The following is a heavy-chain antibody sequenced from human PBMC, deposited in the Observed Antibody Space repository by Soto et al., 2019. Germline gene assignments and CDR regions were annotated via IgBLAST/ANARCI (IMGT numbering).Heavy chain of an antibody. CDR3: AKDLIGWTFGGVIVRVTFDY. CDR1: GFTFSGYA. CDR2: ISGSGGST. V-gene: IGHV3-23*01. D-gene: IGHD3-16*02. J-gene: IGHJ4*02. Sequence: GGSLRLSCAASGFTFSGYAMSWVRQAPGKGLEWVSAISGSGGSTYYADSVKGRFTISRDNSKNTLYLQMNSLRAEDTAVYYCAKDLIGWTFGGVIVRVTFDYWGQGTLVTVSS.